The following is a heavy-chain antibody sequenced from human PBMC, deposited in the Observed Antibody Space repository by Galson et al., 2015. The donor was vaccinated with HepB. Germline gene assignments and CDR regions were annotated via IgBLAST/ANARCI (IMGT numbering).Heavy chain of an antibody. V-gene: IGHV3-7*01. CDR1: RFTFSSYW. J-gene: IGHJ4*02. CDR2: IKEDGSEK. D-gene: IGHD3-3*01. CDR3: AREVRSAYYDFWSGYVTLHYFDY. Sequence: SLRLSCAASRFTFSSYWMSWVRQAPGKGLEWVANIKEDGSEKYYVDSVKGRFTISRDNAKNSLYLEMNSLRAEDTAVYYCAREVRSAYYDFWSGYVTLHYFDYWGQGTLVTVSS.